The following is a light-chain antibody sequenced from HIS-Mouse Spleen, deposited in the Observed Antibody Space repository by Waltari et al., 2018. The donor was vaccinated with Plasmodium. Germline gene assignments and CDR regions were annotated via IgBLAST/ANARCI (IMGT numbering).Light chain of an antibody. J-gene: IGLJ2*01. Sequence: QSALTQPASVSGSPGQSITISCTGTSSDVGGYNYVSWYQQHPGKAPNLLIYDVSTLPAGVSNRFSGSKSGNTASLTISGLQAEDEADYYCSSDTSSSTLVFGGGTKLTVL. V-gene: IGLV2-14*03. CDR1: SSDVGGYNY. CDR2: DVS. CDR3: SSDTSSSTLV.